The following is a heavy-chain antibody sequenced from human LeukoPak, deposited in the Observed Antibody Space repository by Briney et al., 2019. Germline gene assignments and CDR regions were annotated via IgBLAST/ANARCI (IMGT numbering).Heavy chain of an antibody. CDR3: ATYLAYCGGDCFWDI. V-gene: IGHV5-51*01. CDR2: IYPGDSDT. J-gene: IGHJ3*02. D-gene: IGHD2-21*02. CDR1: GYSFTSYW. Sequence: GESLKISCKGSGYSFTSYWIGWVRQMPGRGLEWMGIIYPGDSDTRYSPSFQGQVTISADKSISTAYLQWSSLKASDTAMYYCATYLAYCGGDCFWDIWGQGTMVTVSS.